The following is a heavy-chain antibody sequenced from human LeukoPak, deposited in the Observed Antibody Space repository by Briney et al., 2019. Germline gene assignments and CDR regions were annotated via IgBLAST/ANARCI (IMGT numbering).Heavy chain of an antibody. Sequence: GGSLRLSCAASGFTFSIYNMNWVRQAPGKGLEWVSSISSSSSYIYYADSVKGRFTISRDNAKNSLYLQMNSLRPEDTAVYYCARDLAIFGVVHLDYWGQGTLVTVSS. CDR3: ARDLAIFGVVHLDY. CDR2: ISSSSSYI. J-gene: IGHJ4*02. V-gene: IGHV3-21*01. CDR1: GFTFSIYN. D-gene: IGHD3-3*01.